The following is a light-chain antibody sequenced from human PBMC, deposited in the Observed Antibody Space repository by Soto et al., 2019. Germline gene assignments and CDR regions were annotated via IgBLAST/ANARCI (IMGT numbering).Light chain of an antibody. Sequence: EIVMTQSPATLSVSPAERATLSCRATQSVSSNLAWYQQKPGQAPRLLIYGASTRATGIPARVSGSGSGTEFSLTISSLQSEDFAVYYCQQYNNWWTFGQGNTLDIK. CDR3: QQYNNWWT. V-gene: IGKV3-15*01. CDR1: QSVSSN. J-gene: IGKJ1*01. CDR2: GAS.